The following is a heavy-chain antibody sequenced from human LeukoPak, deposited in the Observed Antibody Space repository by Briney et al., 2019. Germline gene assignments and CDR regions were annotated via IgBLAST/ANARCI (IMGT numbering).Heavy chain of an antibody. D-gene: IGHD3-10*01. V-gene: IGHV4-34*01. CDR3: ARGLGANHYCYMDV. J-gene: IGHJ6*03. Sequence: SETLSLTCAVNGVSFRGYYWIWIRQPPGKGLEWIGEIYHSGSTKYNPSLKSRLTISVDTSKNQFSLNLSSMTAADTAVYYCARGLGANHYCYMDVWGKGTTVTVSS. CDR1: GVSFRGYY. CDR2: IYHSGST.